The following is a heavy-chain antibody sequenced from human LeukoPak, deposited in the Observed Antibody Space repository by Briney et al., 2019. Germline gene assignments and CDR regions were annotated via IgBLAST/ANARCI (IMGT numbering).Heavy chain of an antibody. D-gene: IGHD3-10*01. Sequence: ASVKVSCKASGYTFTSYYMHWVRQAPGQGLEWMGIINPSGGSTSYAQKFQGRVTMTRDMSTSTVYMELSRLRSEDTAVYYCARTMVRGIRDYYMDVWGKGTTVTVSS. CDR3: ARTMVRGIRDYYMDV. CDR1: GYTFTSYY. CDR2: INPSGGST. J-gene: IGHJ6*03. V-gene: IGHV1-46*01.